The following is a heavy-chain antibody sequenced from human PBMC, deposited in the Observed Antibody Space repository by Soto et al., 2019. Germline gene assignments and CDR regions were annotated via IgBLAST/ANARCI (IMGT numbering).Heavy chain of an antibody. Sequence: GGSLRLSCAASGFTFSSYWMSWVRQAPGKGLEWVANIKQDGSEKYYVDSVKGRFTISRDNAKNSLYLQMNSLRAEDTAVYYCARDMEGGYDSPGLGFYYYYYMDVWGKGTTVTVSS. V-gene: IGHV3-7*01. CDR3: ARDMEGGYDSPGLGFYYYYYMDV. D-gene: IGHD5-12*01. CDR1: GFTFSSYW. CDR2: IKQDGSEK. J-gene: IGHJ6*03.